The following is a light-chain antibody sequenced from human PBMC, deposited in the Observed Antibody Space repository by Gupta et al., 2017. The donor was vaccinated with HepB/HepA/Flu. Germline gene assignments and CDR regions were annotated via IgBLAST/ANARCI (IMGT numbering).Light chain of an antibody. CDR1: QGISSY. Sequence: DIQLTQSPSFLSASVGDRVTITCRASQGISSYLAWYQQKPGKAPKFLLYAATTWQSGVTSRFSGSGYGKEFPLTISSRQQEDFATYYFQHLKSYPPRTFGQGTKVEIK. CDR3: QHLKSYPPRT. V-gene: IGKV1-9*01. CDR2: AAT. J-gene: IGKJ1*01.